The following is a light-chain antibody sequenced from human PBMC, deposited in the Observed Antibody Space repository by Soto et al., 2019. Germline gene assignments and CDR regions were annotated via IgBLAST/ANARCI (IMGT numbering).Light chain of an antibody. V-gene: IGLV2-14*01. J-gene: IGLJ2*01. CDR1: SSDVGGYNY. Sequence: QSALTQPASVSGSPGLSITISCTGTSSDVGGYNYVSWYQQHPGKAPKLMIYEVSNRPSGVSNRFSGSKSGNTASLTISGLQAEDEADYCCSSYTSSSTVVFGGGTKLTVL. CDR3: SSYTSSSTVV. CDR2: EVS.